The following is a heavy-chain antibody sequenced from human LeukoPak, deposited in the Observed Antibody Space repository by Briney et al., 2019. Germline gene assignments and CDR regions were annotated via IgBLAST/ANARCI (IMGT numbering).Heavy chain of an antibody. Sequence: ASVKVSCKASGGTFSSYAISWVRQAPGQGLEWMGGIIPIFGTANYAQKFQGRVTITADESTSTAYMELSSLRSEDTAVYYCARGHPYCSSTSCYDLRAPSYYYYYMDVWGKGTTVTISS. V-gene: IGHV1-69*13. CDR2: IIPIFGTA. CDR1: GGTFSSYA. D-gene: IGHD2-2*01. CDR3: ARGHPYCSSTSCYDLRAPSYYYYYMDV. J-gene: IGHJ6*03.